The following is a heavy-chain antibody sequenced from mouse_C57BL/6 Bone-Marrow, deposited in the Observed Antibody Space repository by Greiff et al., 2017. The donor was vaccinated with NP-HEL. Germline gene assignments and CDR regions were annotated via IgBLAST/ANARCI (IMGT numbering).Heavy chain of an antibody. J-gene: IGHJ4*01. CDR1: GYTFTSYW. D-gene: IGHD4-1*01. CDR2: IHPNSGST. CDR3: ARPHWRDYYAMDY. V-gene: IGHV1-64*01. Sequence: QVQLQQPGAELVKPGASVKLSCKASGYTFTSYWMHWVKQRPGQGLEWIGMIHPNSGSTNYNEKFKSKATLTVDKSSSTAYMQLSSLTSEDSAVYYCARPHWRDYYAMDYWGQGTSVTVSS.